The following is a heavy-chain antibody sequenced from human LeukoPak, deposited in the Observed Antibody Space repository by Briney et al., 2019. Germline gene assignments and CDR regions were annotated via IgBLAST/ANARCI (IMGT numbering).Heavy chain of an antibody. CDR3: ARQSGSYRSPFDY. J-gene: IGHJ4*02. D-gene: IGHD1-26*01. Sequence: GESLKISCQGSGYRFTNYWIGWVRQVPGKGLEWMGIIYPGDSDTKYNPSFEGQVTISVDRSINTAHLQWRSLKASDTAMYYCARQSGSYRSPFDYWGQGTLVTVSS. CDR2: IYPGDSDT. V-gene: IGHV5-51*01. CDR1: GYRFTNYW.